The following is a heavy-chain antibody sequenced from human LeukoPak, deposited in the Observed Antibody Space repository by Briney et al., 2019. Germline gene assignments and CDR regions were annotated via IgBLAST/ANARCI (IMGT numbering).Heavy chain of an antibody. CDR1: GFTISTSG. CDR2: LSDNGVNT. J-gene: IGHJ4*02. D-gene: IGHD6-13*01. V-gene: IGHV3-23*01. CDR3: TKDRYSSRWYAYFDY. Sequence: GGSLRLPCAASGFTISTSGMTWVRQAPGKGLEWVSSLSDNGVNTYYADSVKGRFTISRDNSKNTLYLQMSSLRVEDTAVYYCTKDRYSSRWYAYFDYWGQGTLVTVSS.